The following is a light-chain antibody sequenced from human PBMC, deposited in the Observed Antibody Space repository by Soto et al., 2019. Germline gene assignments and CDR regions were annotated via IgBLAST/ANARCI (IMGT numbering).Light chain of an antibody. CDR3: QHYNSYSEA. V-gene: IGKV1-5*01. J-gene: IGKJ1*01. Sequence: DIQMTQSPSTLSASVGDRVTLTCRASQYIHISLAWYQQKPGKAPKLLIYGASTLESGVPSRFSGSGSGTEFTLTISSLQPDDFATYYCQHYNSYSEAFGQGTKVDIK. CDR2: GAS. CDR1: QYIHIS.